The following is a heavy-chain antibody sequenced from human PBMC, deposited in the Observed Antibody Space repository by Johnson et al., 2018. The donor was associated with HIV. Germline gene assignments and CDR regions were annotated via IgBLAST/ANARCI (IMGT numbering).Heavy chain of an antibody. V-gene: IGHV3-30-3*01. CDR3: ARRRVAVITEVGAFDM. CDR2: ISYDGTNK. J-gene: IGHJ3*02. Sequence: QVQLVESGGGVVQPGRSLRLSCAASGFTFSYYAMHWVRQVPGKGLEWVAVISYDGTNKYYANSVKGRFTISRDNSKNTLYLQMNSLRAEDTAVYLCARRRVAVITEVGAFDMWGQGTMVTVSS. D-gene: IGHD3-22*01. CDR1: GFTFSYYA.